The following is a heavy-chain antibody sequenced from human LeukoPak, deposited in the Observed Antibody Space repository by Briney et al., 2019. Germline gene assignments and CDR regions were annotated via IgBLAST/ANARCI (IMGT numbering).Heavy chain of an antibody. CDR2: ISSSSSYI. CDR1: GFTFSSYE. Sequence: GGSLRLSCAASGFTFSSYEMNWVRQAPGKGLEWVSSISSSSSYIYYADSVKGRFTISRDNAKNSLYLQMNSLRAEDTAVYYCARDGGRLQSNGFDYWGQGTLVTVSS. J-gene: IGHJ4*02. CDR3: ARDGGRLQSNGFDY. V-gene: IGHV3-21*01. D-gene: IGHD3-16*01.